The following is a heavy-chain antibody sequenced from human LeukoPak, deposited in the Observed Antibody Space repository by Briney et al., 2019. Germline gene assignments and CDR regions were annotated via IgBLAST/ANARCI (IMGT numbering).Heavy chain of an antibody. J-gene: IGHJ2*01. CDR1: GGSISSGAYD. Sequence: SETLSLTCTVSGGSISSGAYDWGWIRQHPKRGLEYVGYINHSGSTYYNPSLESRVTMSVDTSKNQFSLKLSSVTAADSVVYYCARAARQGFTMIVVPFFYFDLWGRGTLVTVSS. CDR3: ARAARQGFTMIVVPFFYFDL. V-gene: IGHV4-31*03. D-gene: IGHD3-22*01. CDR2: INHSGST.